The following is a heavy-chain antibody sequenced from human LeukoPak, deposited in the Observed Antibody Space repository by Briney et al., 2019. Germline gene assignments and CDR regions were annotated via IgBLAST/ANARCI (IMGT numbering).Heavy chain of an antibody. J-gene: IGHJ6*03. CDR1: GYTFTNYY. Sequence: AASVKVSCKASGYTFTNYYIHWVRQAPGQGLEWMGLINPGGDNTDYAQNFQGRVTMTRDTSTSTVYMGLSSLRSEDTAVYYCARYLRKLYGRGGDYYFYMDVWGKGTTVTVSS. D-gene: IGHD4-17*01. CDR3: ARYLRKLYGRGGDYYFYMDV. CDR2: INPGGDNT. V-gene: IGHV1-46*01.